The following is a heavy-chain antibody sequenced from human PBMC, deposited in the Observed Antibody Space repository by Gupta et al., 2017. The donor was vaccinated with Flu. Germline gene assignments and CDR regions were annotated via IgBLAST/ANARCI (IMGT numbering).Heavy chain of an antibody. CDR1: GYSFTAYY. CDR2: INPRDFGR. CDR3: AKEVIGTTGITAPDV. V-gene: IGHV1-2*02. Sequence: QVQLVQSGAEVKKPGASVKVSCKASGYSFTAYYIHWVRQAPGQGLEYMGWINPRDFGRNYAQKFHGRVTLTTDTSISTAYMELTGLTSDDTATYFCAKEVIGTTGITAPDVGGLGTLVTVSS. J-gene: IGHJ4*02. D-gene: IGHD1-1*01.